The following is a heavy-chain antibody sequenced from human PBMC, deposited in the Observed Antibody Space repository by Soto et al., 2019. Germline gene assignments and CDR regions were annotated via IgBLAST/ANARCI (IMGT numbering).Heavy chain of an antibody. V-gene: IGHV4-39*01. J-gene: IGHJ6*02. Sequence: QLQLQESGPGLVKPSETLSLTCTVSGGSISSSSYYWGWIRQPPGKGLEWIGSIYYSGSTYYNPSLKSRVTISVDTSKNQSSLKLSSVTAADTAVYYCPRLLAQNNPIDLAARPHYYYGMDVWGQGTTVTVSS. CDR3: PRLLAQNNPIDLAARPHYYYGMDV. CDR1: GGSISSSSYY. D-gene: IGHD6-13*01. CDR2: IYYSGST.